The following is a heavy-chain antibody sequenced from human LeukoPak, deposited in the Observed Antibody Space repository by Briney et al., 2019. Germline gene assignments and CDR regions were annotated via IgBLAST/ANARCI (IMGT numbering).Heavy chain of an antibody. J-gene: IGHJ4*02. Sequence: ASVKVSCKASGYSFTDNGIIWVRQAPGQGLEWMGWISAYNGITNYAQKLQDRVTLTTDTSTNTAYMELRGLRSDDTAVYYCARRPYSSSWSVLYYFDYWGQGTLVTVSS. CDR1: GYSFTDNG. D-gene: IGHD6-13*01. CDR2: ISAYNGIT. V-gene: IGHV1-18*01. CDR3: ARRPYSSSWSVLYYFDY.